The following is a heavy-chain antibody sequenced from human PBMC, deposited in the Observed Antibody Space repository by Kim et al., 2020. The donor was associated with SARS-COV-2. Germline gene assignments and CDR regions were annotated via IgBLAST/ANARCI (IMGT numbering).Heavy chain of an antibody. CDR2: INPSGGST. CDR1: GYTFTKYY. V-gene: IGHV1-46*01. CDR3: ARWVMVFGVVIHVMDV. J-gene: IGHJ6*02. Sequence: ASVKVSCKASGYTFTKYYIHWVRQAPGQGLEWMGIINPSGGSTSYAQKFQGRVTMTRDTSTSTVYMELSSLRSEDTAVYYCARWVMVFGVVIHVMDVWGQGTTVTVSS. D-gene: IGHD3-3*01.